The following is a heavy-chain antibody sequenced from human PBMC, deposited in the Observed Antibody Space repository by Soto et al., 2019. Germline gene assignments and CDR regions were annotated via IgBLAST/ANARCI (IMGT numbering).Heavy chain of an antibody. CDR3: AREGLDPPMGHNWFDP. CDR1: GFTFSSYG. CDR2: IIGSSGDT. D-gene: IGHD3-16*01. J-gene: IGHJ5*02. Sequence: PGGSLRLSCAASGFTFSSYGMTWVRQAPGKGLEWVSVIIGSSGDTYYADSVKGRFTISRDNSKNTLYLQMNSLRAEDTAVYYCAREGLDPPMGHNWFDPWGQGTLVTVSS. V-gene: IGHV3-23*01.